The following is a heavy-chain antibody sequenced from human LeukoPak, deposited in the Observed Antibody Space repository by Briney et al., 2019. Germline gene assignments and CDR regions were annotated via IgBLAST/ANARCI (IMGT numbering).Heavy chain of an antibody. CDR1: GYTFTGYY. CDR3: ARDLGGDYDGNGFDY. Sequence: GASVKVSCKASGYTFTGYYMHWVRQAPAQGLEWMGWINPNSSGTNYAQKFQGRVTMTRDTSISTAYMEMSRLRSDDTAVYYCARDLGGDYDGNGFDYWGQGTLVTVSS. V-gene: IGHV1-2*02. CDR2: INPNSSGT. J-gene: IGHJ4*02. D-gene: IGHD4-23*01.